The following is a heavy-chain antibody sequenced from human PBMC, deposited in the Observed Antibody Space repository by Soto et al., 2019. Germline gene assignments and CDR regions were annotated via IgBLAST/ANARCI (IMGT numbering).Heavy chain of an antibody. D-gene: IGHD2-2*01. CDR3: ARQEVVLVPAAMDSFYYYGMDV. V-gene: IGHV4-39*01. CDR1: GGSISSSSYY. CDR2: IYYSGST. Sequence: SETLSLTCTVSGGSISSSSYYWGWIRQPPVKGLEWIGSIYYSGSTHYTPSLTSRVTISVDTSKNQFSLKLSSVTAADTAVYYCARQEVVLVPAAMDSFYYYGMDVWGQGTTVT. J-gene: IGHJ6*02.